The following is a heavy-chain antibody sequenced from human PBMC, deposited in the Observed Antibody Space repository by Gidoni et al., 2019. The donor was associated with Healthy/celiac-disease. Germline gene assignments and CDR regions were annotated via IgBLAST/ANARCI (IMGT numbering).Heavy chain of an antibody. D-gene: IGHD7-27*01. Sequence: QVQLQESGPGLVKPSQTLSLTCTVSGGPISSGDYYWSWIRQPPGKVLEWIGYIYYSGSTYYNPSLKSRVTISVDTSKNQFSLKLSSVTAADTAVYYCARDPTGGHPKGDIWGQGTMVTVSS. J-gene: IGHJ3*02. V-gene: IGHV4-30-4*01. CDR1: GGPISSGDYY. CDR2: IYYSGST. CDR3: ARDPTGGHPKGDI.